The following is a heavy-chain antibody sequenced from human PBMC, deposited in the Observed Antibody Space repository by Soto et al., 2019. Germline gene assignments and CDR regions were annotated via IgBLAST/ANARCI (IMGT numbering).Heavy chain of an antibody. D-gene: IGHD3-22*01. Sequence: KASETLSLTCAVYGGSFSGYYWSWIRQPPGKGLEWIGEINHSGSTNYNPSLKSRVTISVDTSKNQFSLKLSSVTAADTAVYYCARGRYYYDSSGYSKNWFDPWGQGTLVTVSS. V-gene: IGHV4-34*01. CDR3: ARGRYYYDSSGYSKNWFDP. CDR2: INHSGST. J-gene: IGHJ5*02. CDR1: GGSFSGYY.